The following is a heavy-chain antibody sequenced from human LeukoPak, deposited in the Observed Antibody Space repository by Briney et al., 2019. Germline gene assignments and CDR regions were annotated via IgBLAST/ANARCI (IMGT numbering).Heavy chain of an antibody. D-gene: IGHD2-2*01. CDR2: IYPGDSDT. Sequence: PGESLKISCKGSGYRFSSYWIGWVRQMPGKGLEWIGIIYPGDSDTRYSPSFQGQVTMSADKSINTAYLQWSSLKALDTAMYYCARRQGCSSTSCPPDYWGQGTLVTVSS. J-gene: IGHJ4*02. V-gene: IGHV5-51*01. CDR1: GYRFSSYW. CDR3: ARRQGCSSTSCPPDY.